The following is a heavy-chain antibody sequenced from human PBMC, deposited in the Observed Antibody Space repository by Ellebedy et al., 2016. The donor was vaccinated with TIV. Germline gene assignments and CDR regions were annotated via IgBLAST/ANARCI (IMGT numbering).Heavy chain of an antibody. Sequence: GESLKISCAASGFTFSSYAMSWVRQAPGKGLEWVSYISSSGSTIYYADSVKGRFTISRDNAKNSLYLQMNSLRAEDTAVYYCARDVVDCSSTSCYHDAFDIWGQGTMVTVSS. D-gene: IGHD2-2*01. CDR2: ISSSGSTI. V-gene: IGHV3-48*04. CDR3: ARDVVDCSSTSCYHDAFDI. CDR1: GFTFSSYA. J-gene: IGHJ3*02.